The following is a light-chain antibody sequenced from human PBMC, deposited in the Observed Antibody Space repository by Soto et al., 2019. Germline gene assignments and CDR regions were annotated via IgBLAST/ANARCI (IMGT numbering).Light chain of an antibody. V-gene: IGKV3-15*01. CDR2: GAS. CDR1: QRFSSN. CDR3: QQYNSWPPWT. Sequence: EIVMTQSPATLSGSPGERATLPCRASQRFSSNFAWYQQKPGQAPRLLIYGASTRATGCPVRFSGSGSGTEFSLTITSLQSEDFAVYYCQQYNSWPPWTFGQGTKVEIK. J-gene: IGKJ1*01.